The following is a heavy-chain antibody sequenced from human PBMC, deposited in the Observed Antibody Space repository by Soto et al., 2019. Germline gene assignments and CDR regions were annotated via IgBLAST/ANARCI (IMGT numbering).Heavy chain of an antibody. J-gene: IGHJ4*02. Sequence: GALRLSCPVSGFTFRNSTMTWVRQGPGKGLEWVSSISSSSSYIYFADSLKVRFTISRDNAKNSLYLQMNSLRAEDTAVYYCARDIGEMSAVWGQGTQVTVSS. V-gene: IGHV3-21*06. CDR1: GFTFRNST. D-gene: IGHD3-10*01. CDR2: ISSSSSYI. CDR3: ARDIGEMSAV.